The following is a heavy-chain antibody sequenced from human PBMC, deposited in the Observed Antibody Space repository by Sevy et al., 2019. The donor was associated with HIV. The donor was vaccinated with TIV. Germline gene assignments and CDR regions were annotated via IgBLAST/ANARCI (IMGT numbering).Heavy chain of an antibody. CDR3: ARDPDYYDSSGYFDY. D-gene: IGHD3-22*01. CDR2: IWYDGTKK. J-gene: IGHJ4*02. V-gene: IGHV3-33*01. Sequence: GGSLRLSCAASGFTFRSFAMHWVRQAPGKGLEWVAVIWYDGTKKNYVDSVRGRFTISRDNSNNTLYLQVNSLRAEDTAVYYCARDPDYYDSSGYFDYWGQGTLVTVSS. CDR1: GFTFRSFA.